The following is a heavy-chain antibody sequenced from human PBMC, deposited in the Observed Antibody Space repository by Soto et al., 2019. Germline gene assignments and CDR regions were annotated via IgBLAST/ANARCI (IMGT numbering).Heavy chain of an antibody. V-gene: IGHV4-59*01. CDR2: IYYSGST. CDR1: GGFIISDY. D-gene: IGHD3-9*01. Sequence: QVQLQESGPGLVKPSETLSLTCTVSGGFIISDYWIWIRQPPGQGLEWIGYIYYSGSTTYNPSLRSRFTISLDTSKKQFSLKLSSVTSADTAVYYCARDILTGRMSMDVWGQGTTVTVSS. CDR3: ARDILTGRMSMDV. J-gene: IGHJ6*02.